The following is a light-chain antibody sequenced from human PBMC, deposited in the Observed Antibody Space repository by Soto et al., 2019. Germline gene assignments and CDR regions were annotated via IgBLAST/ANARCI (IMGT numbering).Light chain of an antibody. Sequence: DILMTQSPSTLSASVGGRVTITCRASQTISSWVAWYQQKPGKAPKLLIYKATSLESGVPSRFSGSGPGTEFTLTISSLQPDDFATYYCQQYNSYSVTFGQVTKVEIK. V-gene: IGKV1-5*03. CDR3: QQYNSYSVT. J-gene: IGKJ1*01. CDR1: QTISSW. CDR2: KAT.